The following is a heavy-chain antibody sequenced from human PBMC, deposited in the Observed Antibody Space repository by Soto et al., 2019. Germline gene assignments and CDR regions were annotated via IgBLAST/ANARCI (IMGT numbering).Heavy chain of an antibody. CDR2: LSGSGGST. CDR1: GFTFSNDW. CDR3: AKQQGPGTPYYYAMDV. J-gene: IGHJ6*02. V-gene: IGHV3-23*01. Sequence: VGSLRLSCAASGFTFSNDWMHWVRQAAGKGLVWVSTLSGSGGSTYYAASVKGRFTISRDNSKDTLYLEMNSLRGEDTAVYFCAKQQGPGTPYYYAMDVWGQGTAVTVSS. D-gene: IGHD1-1*01.